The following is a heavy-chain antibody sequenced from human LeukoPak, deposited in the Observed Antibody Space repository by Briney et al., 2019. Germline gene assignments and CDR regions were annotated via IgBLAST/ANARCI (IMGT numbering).Heavy chain of an antibody. CDR1: GGSFSGYY. V-gene: IGHV4-34*01. Sequence: SETLSLTCAVYGGSFSGYYWSWIRQPPGKGLEWIGEINHSGSTNYNPSLKSRVTISVDTSKNQFSLKLSSVTAADTAVYYCARGPPEYCSSTSRYGPDYWGQGTLVTVSS. CDR3: ARGPPEYCSSTSRYGPDY. D-gene: IGHD2-2*01. CDR2: INHSGST. J-gene: IGHJ4*02.